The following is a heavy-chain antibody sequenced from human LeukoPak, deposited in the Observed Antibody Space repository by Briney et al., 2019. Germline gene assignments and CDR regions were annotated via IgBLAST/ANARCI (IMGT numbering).Heavy chain of an antibody. CDR1: GFSISDHY. J-gene: IGHJ4*02. D-gene: IGHD3-10*01. CDR2: VTSSGSST. CDR3: ARERRGSYYAFES. V-gene: IGHV3-11*01. Sequence: GGSLRHSCAASGFSISDHYMSWIRQPPGKGLEWISYVTSSGSSTKYADSVKGRFTISRDNAKNSVALQMNSLRAEDTAVYYYARERRGSYYAFESWGQGTLVIVSS.